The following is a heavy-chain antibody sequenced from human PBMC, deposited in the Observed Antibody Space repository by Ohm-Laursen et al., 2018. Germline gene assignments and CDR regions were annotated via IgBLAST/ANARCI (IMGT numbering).Heavy chain of an antibody. V-gene: IGHV4-59*08. J-gene: IGHJ4*02. CDR1: GGSISSYY. CDR3: ARHMGRDYFDY. D-gene: IGHD3-16*01. Sequence: SDTLSLTCTVSGGSISSYYWSWIRQPPGKGLEWIGYIYYSGSTNYNPSLKSRVTISVDTSKNQFSLKLSSVTAADTAVYYCARHMGRDYFDYWGQGTLVTVSS. CDR2: IYYSGST.